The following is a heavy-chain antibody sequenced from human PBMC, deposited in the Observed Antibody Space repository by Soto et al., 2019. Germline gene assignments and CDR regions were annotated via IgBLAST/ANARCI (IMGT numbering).Heavy chain of an antibody. D-gene: IGHD6-19*01. CDR2: IYPAGPT. Sequence: EVSLVETGGGLIHPGGSLRLSCAASGFTVSGMFMNWVRQAPGKGLEWVSVIYPAGPTYYADSVKGRFTISRDNSMNTLFLQLKILRAEHTAVYYCARDADSSGLHYWGQGILVTVSS. CDR3: ARDADSSGLHY. J-gene: IGHJ4*02. V-gene: IGHV3-53*02. CDR1: GFTVSGMF.